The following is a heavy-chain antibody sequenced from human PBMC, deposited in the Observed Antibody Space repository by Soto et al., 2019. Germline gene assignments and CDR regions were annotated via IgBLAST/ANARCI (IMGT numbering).Heavy chain of an antibody. CDR2: IWYDGSNK. D-gene: IGHD2-15*01. V-gene: IGHV3-33*01. CDR3: ARDHLPYCSGGSCYSYYFDY. Sequence: QVQLVESGGGVVQPGRSLRLSCAASGFTFSSYGMHWVRQAPGKGLEWVAVIWYDGSNKYYADSVKGRFTISRDNSKNTLYLRMNSLRAEDTAVYYCARDHLPYCSGGSCYSYYFDYWGQGTLVTVSS. J-gene: IGHJ4*02. CDR1: GFTFSSYG.